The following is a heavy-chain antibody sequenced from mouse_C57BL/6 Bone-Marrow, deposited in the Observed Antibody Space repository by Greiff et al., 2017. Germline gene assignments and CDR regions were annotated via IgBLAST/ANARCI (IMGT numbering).Heavy chain of an antibody. Sequence: VQLQQSGAELARPGASLKLSCKASGYTFTSYGISWVKQRTGQGLEWIGEIYPRSGNTYYNEKFKGKATLTADTSSSTAYMELRSLTSEDSAVYFCASPSGSSGYAMDYWGQGTSVTVSS. V-gene: IGHV1-81*01. J-gene: IGHJ4*01. CDR1: GYTFTSYG. D-gene: IGHD3-2*02. CDR2: IYPRSGNT. CDR3: ASPSGSSGYAMDY.